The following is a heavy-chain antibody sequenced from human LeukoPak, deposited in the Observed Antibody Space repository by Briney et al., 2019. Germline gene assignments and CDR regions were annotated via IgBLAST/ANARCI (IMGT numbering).Heavy chain of an antibody. CDR1: GLIFSNYW. D-gene: IGHD3-10*02. CDR3: ASAYTYVRLGDH. Sequence: GGSLRLSCAVSGLIFSNYWMHWVRQAPGKGLVWVARTNLHGTAVDYAGPVKGRFTISRDNSKNMLFLQMNSLRVEDTAVYYCASAYTYVRLGDHWGQGTLVTVSP. CDR2: TNLHGTAV. J-gene: IGHJ4*02. V-gene: IGHV3-74*01.